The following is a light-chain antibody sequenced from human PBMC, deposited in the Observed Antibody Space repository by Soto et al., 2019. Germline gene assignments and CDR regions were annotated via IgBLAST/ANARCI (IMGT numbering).Light chain of an antibody. CDR3: SSYTSDSSYV. CDR2: AVS. J-gene: IGLJ1*01. V-gene: IGLV2-14*01. CDR1: SSDVGLYDY. Sequence: QSALTQPASVSGSPGQSITISCTGTSSDVGLYDYVPWYQQHPAKAPQLMIYAVSNRPSGVSNRFSASKSGNTASLFISGLQAEDEADYYCSSYTSDSSYVFGSGTKVTVL.